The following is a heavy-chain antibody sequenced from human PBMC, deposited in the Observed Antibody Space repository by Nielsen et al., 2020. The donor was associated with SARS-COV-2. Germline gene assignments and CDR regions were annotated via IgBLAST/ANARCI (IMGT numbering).Heavy chain of an antibody. CDR3: AKEGISSGSYLGY. D-gene: IGHD1-26*01. CDR2: ISYGGSNK. Sequence: WIRQPPGKGLEWVAVISYGGSNKYYADSVKGRFTISRDNSKNTLYLQMNSLRAEDTAVYYCAKEGISSGSYLGYWGQGTLVTVSS. V-gene: IGHV3-30-3*02. J-gene: IGHJ4*02.